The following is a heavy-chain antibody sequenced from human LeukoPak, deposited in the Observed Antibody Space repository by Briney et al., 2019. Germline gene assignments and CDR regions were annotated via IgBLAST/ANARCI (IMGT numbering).Heavy chain of an antibody. Sequence: SETLSLTCAVYGGSFSGYYWSWIRQPPGKGLEWIGEINHSRSTNYNPSLKSRVTISVDTSKNQFSLKLSSVTAADTAVYYCARDRDYYDSSGYYFDYWGQGTLVTVSS. V-gene: IGHV4-34*01. CDR2: INHSRST. D-gene: IGHD3-22*01. J-gene: IGHJ4*02. CDR1: GGSFSGYY. CDR3: ARDRDYYDSSGYYFDY.